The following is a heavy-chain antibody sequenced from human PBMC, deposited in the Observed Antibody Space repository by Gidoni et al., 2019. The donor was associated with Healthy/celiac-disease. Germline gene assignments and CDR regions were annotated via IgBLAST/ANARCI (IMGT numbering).Heavy chain of an antibody. J-gene: IGHJ4*02. V-gene: IGHV1-69*01. CDR3: ARDLGAVAGKAGY. CDR1: GGTFSSYA. Sequence: QVQLVQSGAEAKKPGSTLKVSCKASGGTFSSYAISWVRQAPGQGLEWMGGIIPIFGTANYAQKFQGRVTITADEYTSTAYMELSSLRSEDTAVYYCARDLGAVAGKAGYWGQGTLVTVSS. D-gene: IGHD6-19*01. CDR2: IIPIFGTA.